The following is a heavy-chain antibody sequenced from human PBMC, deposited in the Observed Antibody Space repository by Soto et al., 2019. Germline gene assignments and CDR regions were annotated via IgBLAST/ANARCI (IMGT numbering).Heavy chain of an antibody. CDR2: ICYSWSS. J-gene: IGHJ4*02. D-gene: IGHD3-22*01. V-gene: IGHV4-30-4*01. CDR3: ARGWNFYASGGYYYQYQFDY. Sequence: PSETLSLPCTVSGGSTSSGDYYWSWIRQPPGKGLKWIGYICYSWSSYYDTSFKRLVTISVDTSKNQSSLMLSSVTAADTAVYYCARGWNFYASGGYYYQYQFDYWGQGTLVAVSS. CDR1: GGSTSSGDYY.